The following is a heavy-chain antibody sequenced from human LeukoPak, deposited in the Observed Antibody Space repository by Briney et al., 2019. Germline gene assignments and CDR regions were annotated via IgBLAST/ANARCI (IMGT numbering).Heavy chain of an antibody. CDR3: ASLVPYYGSGSHGSANFDY. CDR2: INHSGST. V-gene: IGHV4-34*01. J-gene: IGHJ4*02. Sequence: PSETLSLTCAVYGGSFSGYYWSWLRQPPGKGLEWIGEINHSGSTNYNPSLKSRVTISVDTSKNQFSLKLSSVTAADTAVYYCASLVPYYGSGSHGSANFDYWGQGTLVTVSS. CDR1: GGSFSGYY. D-gene: IGHD3-10*01.